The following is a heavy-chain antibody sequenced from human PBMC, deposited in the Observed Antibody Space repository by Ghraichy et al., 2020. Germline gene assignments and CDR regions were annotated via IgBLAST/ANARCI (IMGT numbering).Heavy chain of an antibody. CDR1: GFTFSNSW. Sequence: GGSLRLSCAASGFTFSNSWMNWVRQAPGKGLEWVANIKQDGSEKYYVDSVKGRFTISRDNAKNSLYLQMNSLRAEDTAVYYCASGLEYWGQGTLVTVSS. CDR3: ASGLEY. D-gene: IGHD2-2*03. CDR2: IKQDGSEK. V-gene: IGHV3-7*01. J-gene: IGHJ4*02.